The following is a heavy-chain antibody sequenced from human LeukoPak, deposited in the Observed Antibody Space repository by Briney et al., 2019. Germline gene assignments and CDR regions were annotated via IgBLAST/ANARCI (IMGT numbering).Heavy chain of an antibody. CDR1: GGSISSYY. CDR2: IYYSGST. D-gene: IGHD4-17*01. CDR3: ARHRRTTVTTAGFDY. Sequence: SETLSLTCTVSGGSISSYYWSWIRQPPGKGLEWIGYIYYSGSTNYNPSLKSRVTISVDTSKNQFPLKLSSVTAADTAVYYCARHRRTTVTTAGFDYWGQGTLVTVSS. J-gene: IGHJ4*02. V-gene: IGHV4-59*08.